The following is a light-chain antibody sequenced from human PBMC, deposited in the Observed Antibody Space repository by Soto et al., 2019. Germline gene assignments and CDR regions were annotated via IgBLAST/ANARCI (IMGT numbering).Light chain of an antibody. J-gene: IGKJ1*01. CDR2: AVS. CDR1: QSVSDNY. V-gene: IGKV3-20*01. CDR3: QQYGSSHGT. Sequence: EIVLTQSPATLSLSPGERATLSCRASQSVSDNYLAWYQQKPGQAPRLLIYAVSTRATGVPDRFSGSGSETDFTLTISRLEPEDVAMYHCQQYGSSHGTFGQGTKVEIK.